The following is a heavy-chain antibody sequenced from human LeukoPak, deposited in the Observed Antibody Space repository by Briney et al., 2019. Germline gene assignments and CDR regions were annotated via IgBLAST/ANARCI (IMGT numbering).Heavy chain of an antibody. Sequence: ASVKVSFKASGGTFSSYAISWVRQAPGQGLEWMGRIIPIFGTANYAQKFQGRVTITTDESTSTAYMVLSSLRSVDTAVYYCARSARNRKQWLDEYYFDYWGQGTLVTVSS. D-gene: IGHD6-19*01. CDR1: GGTFSSYA. J-gene: IGHJ4*02. V-gene: IGHV1-69*05. CDR3: ARSARNRKQWLDEYYFDY. CDR2: IIPIFGTA.